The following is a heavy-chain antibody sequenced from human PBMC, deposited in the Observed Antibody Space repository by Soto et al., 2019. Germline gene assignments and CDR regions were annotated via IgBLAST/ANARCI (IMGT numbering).Heavy chain of an antibody. J-gene: IGHJ4*02. CDR2: IGTRGSSI. Sequence: EEQLVESGGGLVQPGESLRVSCAASGFTFSRYEMNWVRQAPGKGLEWVASIGTRGSSIFYADSVKGRFSISRDNDNDSESLFMNNLRVDDTAVYYCARDREYTTGWYGGALDFWGQGTLVTVSS. D-gene: IGHD6-19*01. CDR1: GFTFSRYE. CDR3: ARDREYTTGWYGGALDF. V-gene: IGHV3-48*03.